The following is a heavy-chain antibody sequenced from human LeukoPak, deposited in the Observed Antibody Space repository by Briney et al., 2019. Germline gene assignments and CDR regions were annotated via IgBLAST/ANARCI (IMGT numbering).Heavy chain of an antibody. V-gene: IGHV4-30-2*01. CDR2: IYHSGST. CDR1: GGSISSGGYS. D-gene: IGHD1-26*01. CDR3: ARGLAWEPLVAYFDY. J-gene: IGHJ4*02. Sequence: PSETLSLTCAVSGGSISSGGYSWSWIRQPLGKGLEWIGYIYHSGSTYYNPSLKSRVTISVDRSKNQFSLKLSSVTAADTAVYYCARGLAWEPLVAYFDYWGQGTLVTVSS.